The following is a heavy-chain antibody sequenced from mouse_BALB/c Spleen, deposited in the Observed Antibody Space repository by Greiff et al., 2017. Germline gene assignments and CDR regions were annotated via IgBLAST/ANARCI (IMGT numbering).Heavy chain of an antibody. CDR2: INPSSGYT. Sequence: VQLQQSGAELARPGASVKMSCKASGYTFTSYTMHWVKQRPGQGLEWIGYINPSSGYTNYNQKFKDKATLTADKSSSTAYMQLSSLTSEDSAVYYCARSHYGYVGYAMDYWGQGTSVTVSS. D-gene: IGHD1-2*01. V-gene: IGHV1-4*01. CDR1: GYTFTSYT. J-gene: IGHJ4*01. CDR3: ARSHYGYVGYAMDY.